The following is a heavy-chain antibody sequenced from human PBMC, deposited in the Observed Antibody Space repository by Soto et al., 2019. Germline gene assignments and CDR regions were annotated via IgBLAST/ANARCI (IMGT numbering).Heavy chain of an antibody. CDR2: ICYSGST. Sequence: PSETLSLTCTVSGHSISSGGYYLRWIRQHPGTGLEWIWYICYSGSTYYNPSLKRRVTISPDPSKNELSQRVSARTPADRAVENCARMDGQNLPYVYWGQVPLIAVS. J-gene: IGHJ4*02. CDR3: ARMDGQNLPYVY. CDR1: GHSISSGGYY. V-gene: IGHV4-31*03. D-gene: IGHD2-2*03.